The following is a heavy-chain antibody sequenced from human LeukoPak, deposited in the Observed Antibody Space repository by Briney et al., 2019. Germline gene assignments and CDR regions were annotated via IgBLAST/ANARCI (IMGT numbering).Heavy chain of an antibody. J-gene: IGHJ4*02. CDR2: ISSSATYR. CDR3: ARSPQVVAATGAFDY. CDR1: EFTFTTYS. D-gene: IGHD2-15*01. Sequence: GESLRLSCAASEFTFTTYSMAWVRQAPGKGLEWVSSISSSATYRYYADSVNGRFTISRDDPKNSLYLQMNSLRAEDTAVYYCARSPQVVAATGAFDYWGQGTLVTVSS. V-gene: IGHV3-21*01.